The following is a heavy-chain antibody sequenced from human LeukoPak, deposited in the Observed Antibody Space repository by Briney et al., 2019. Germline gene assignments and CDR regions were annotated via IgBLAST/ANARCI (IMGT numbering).Heavy chain of an antibody. Sequence: GGSVRLSCGASGFTFTTHWIHWVRQAPGKGLVWVSRIKPDGSDTNYADSVKGRFTISRDNAKNTVYLQMNSLRAEDTAVYYCARGKYGGYFIDYWGQGTLVTVSS. V-gene: IGHV3-74*01. J-gene: IGHJ4*02. CDR1: GFTFTTHW. D-gene: IGHD5-12*01. CDR2: IKPDGSDT. CDR3: ARGKYGGYFIDY.